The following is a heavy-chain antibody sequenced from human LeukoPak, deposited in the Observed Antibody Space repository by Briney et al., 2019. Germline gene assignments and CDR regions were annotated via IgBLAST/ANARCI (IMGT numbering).Heavy chain of an antibody. V-gene: IGHV3-30*18. CDR1: GFTFSSYG. J-gene: IGHJ4*02. D-gene: IGHD4-17*01. CDR2: ITYDGSNK. Sequence: GGSLRLSCAASGFTFSSYGMHWVRQAPGKGLEWVAVITYDGSNKYYADSVKGRFTISRDNSKNTLYLQMSSLRAEDTAVYYCAKDLATVTTNLVDYWGQGTLVTVSS. CDR3: AKDLATVTTNLVDY.